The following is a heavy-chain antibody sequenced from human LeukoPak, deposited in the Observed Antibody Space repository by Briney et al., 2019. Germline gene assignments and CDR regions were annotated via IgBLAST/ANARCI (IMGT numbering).Heavy chain of an antibody. V-gene: IGHV3-23*01. J-gene: IGHJ4*02. Sequence: GGSLRLSCAASGFTLSSYAMSWVRQAPGKGLEWVSAISGSGGSTYYADSVKGRFTISRDNSKNTLYLQMNSLRAEDTAVYYCAKPSGGYDSSGYYFDYWGQGTLVTVSS. CDR2: ISGSGGST. CDR1: GFTLSSYA. CDR3: AKPSGGYDSSGYYFDY. D-gene: IGHD3-22*01.